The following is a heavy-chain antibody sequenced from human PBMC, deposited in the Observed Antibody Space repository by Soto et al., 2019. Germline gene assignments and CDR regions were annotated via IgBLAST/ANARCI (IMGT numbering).Heavy chain of an antibody. J-gene: IGHJ5*02. CDR1: GASINSGDYY. CDR3: ARGHITGTPNKVGGNWFDP. CDR2: IYYSGST. V-gene: IGHV4-30-4*01. D-gene: IGHD1-7*01. Sequence: NPSETLSLTCTVSGASINSGDYYWSWIRQPPGKGLEWIGHIYYSGSTYYNPSLKSRAGISVDSSKSQVSLKLTSVTAADTAVYYCARGHITGTPNKVGGNWFDPWGQGTLVTVSS.